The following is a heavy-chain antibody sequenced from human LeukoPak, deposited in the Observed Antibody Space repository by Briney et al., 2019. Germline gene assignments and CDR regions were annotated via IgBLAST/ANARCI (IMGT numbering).Heavy chain of an antibody. Sequence: ASVKVSCKPSLYSLTREDINSVPPATGQGLEWMGWMNPNSGNTGYAQKFQGRVTMTKNTSISTAYMELSSLRSEDTALYFCAIEHQLVRGSFDIWGQGTMVTVSS. CDR2: MNPNSGNT. J-gene: IGHJ3*02. D-gene: IGHD6-13*01. CDR3: AIEHQLVRGSFDI. CDR1: LYSLTRED. V-gene: IGHV1-8*01.